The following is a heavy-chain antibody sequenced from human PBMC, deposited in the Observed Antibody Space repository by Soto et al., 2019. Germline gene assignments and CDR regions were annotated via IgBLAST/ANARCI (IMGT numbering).Heavy chain of an antibody. CDR2: ISGNNGAT. V-gene: IGHV1-18*04. Sequence: ASVKVSCKASGYTFANYGISWVRQAPGQGLEWMGWISGNNGATNFAPKVQDRITMTLDTSTGVASLTLRSLRSDDTAIYYCVRDRKYLRVTGSWFDSWGQGTLVTV. CDR3: VRDRKYLRVTGSWFDS. J-gene: IGHJ5*01. CDR1: GYTFANYG. D-gene: IGHD1-1*01.